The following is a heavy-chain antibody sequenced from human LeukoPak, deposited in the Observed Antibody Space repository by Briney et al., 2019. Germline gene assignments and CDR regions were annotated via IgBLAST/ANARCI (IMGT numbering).Heavy chain of an antibody. CDR2: IYYSGST. J-gene: IGHJ4*01. D-gene: IGHD5-18*01. CDR1: GGSISSYY. V-gene: IGHV4-59*01. Sequence: SETLSLTCTVSGGSISSYYWSWIRQPPGKGLEWIGYIYYSGSTDYNPSLKSRVTVSVDTSKNQFSLKLSSVTAADTAVYYCARGDARGYSYGHFHFDHWGHGTLVTVSS. CDR3: ARGDARGYSYGHFHFDH.